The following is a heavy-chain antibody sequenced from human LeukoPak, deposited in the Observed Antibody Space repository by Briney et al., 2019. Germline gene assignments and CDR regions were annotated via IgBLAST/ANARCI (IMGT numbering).Heavy chain of an antibody. CDR1: GGSISSGSYF. Sequence: PSETLSLTCTVSGGSISSGSYFWSWIRQPAGKGMEWIGRIHTNGITSYNPSLKSRVTISIDTSKNQFSLKVSSVTAADTAVYYCARAGVVPAAINRAFDIWGQGSLVTVSS. D-gene: IGHD2-2*02. CDR2: IHTNGIT. J-gene: IGHJ3*02. V-gene: IGHV4-61*02. CDR3: ARAGVVPAAINRAFDI.